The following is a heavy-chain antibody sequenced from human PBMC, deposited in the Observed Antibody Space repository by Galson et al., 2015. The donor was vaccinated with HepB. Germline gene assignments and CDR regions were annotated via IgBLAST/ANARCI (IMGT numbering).Heavy chain of an antibody. V-gene: IGHV1-69*06. CDR1: GGTFSSYA. CDR3: ALGTPFNTAMVENY. J-gene: IGHJ4*02. D-gene: IGHD5-18*01. Sequence: SVKVSCKASGGTFSSYAISWVRQAPGQGLEWMGGIIPIFGTANYAQKFQGRVTITADKSTSTAYMELSSLRSEDTAVYYCALGTPFNTAMVENYWGQGTLVTVSS. CDR2: IIPIFGTA.